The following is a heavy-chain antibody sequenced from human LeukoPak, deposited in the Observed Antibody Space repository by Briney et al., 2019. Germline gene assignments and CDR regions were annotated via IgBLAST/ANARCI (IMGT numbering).Heavy chain of an antibody. J-gene: IGHJ6*02. CDR1: GDSISRYY. Sequence: PSETLSLTCIVSGDSISRYYWSWIRQPPGKGLEWIAYSQYGNTNYNPSLESRATISVDTSKNPFSLNLRSVTAADPAVYFCARHQVPYYFGIYAWGQGTTVTVSS. V-gene: IGHV4-59*08. CDR3: ARHQVPYYFGIYA. CDR2: SQYGNT.